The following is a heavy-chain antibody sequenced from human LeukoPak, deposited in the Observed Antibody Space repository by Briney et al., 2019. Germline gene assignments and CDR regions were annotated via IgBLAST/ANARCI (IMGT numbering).Heavy chain of an antibody. CDR1: GFTVSSNY. CDR3: ATTIGDY. J-gene: IGHJ4*02. V-gene: IGHV3-66*01. CDR2: IYSGGST. Sequence: GGSLRLSCAASGFTVSSNYMSWVRQAPGKGLEWVSVIYSGGSTYYADSVKGRFTVSRDNADNSLYLQMNSLRVDDTAVYYCATTIGDYWGQGTLVTVSS. D-gene: IGHD3-10*01.